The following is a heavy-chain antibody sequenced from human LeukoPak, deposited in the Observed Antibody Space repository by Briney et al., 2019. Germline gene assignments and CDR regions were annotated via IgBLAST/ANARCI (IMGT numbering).Heavy chain of an antibody. V-gene: IGHV4-39*01. Sequence: PSETLSLTCTVSGGSISSSSYYWGWIRQPPGKGLEWIGSIYYSGSTYYNPSLKSRVTISVDTSKNQFSLKLSSVTAADTAVYYCARHITIFGVVARYMDVWGKGTTVTVPS. CDR3: ARHITIFGVVARYMDV. D-gene: IGHD3-3*01. CDR1: GGSISSSSYY. J-gene: IGHJ6*03. CDR2: IYYSGST.